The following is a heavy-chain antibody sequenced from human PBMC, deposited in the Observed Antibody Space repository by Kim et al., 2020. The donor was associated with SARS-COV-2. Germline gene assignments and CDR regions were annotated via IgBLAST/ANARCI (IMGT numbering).Heavy chain of an antibody. CDR3: ARDGGIVGATIDY. D-gene: IGHD1-26*01. Sequence: SETLSLTCTVSGGSISSSSYYWGWIRQPPGKGLEWIGSIYYSGSTYYNPSLKSRVTISVDTSKNQFSLKLSAVTAADTAVYYCARDGGIVGATIDYWGQ. V-gene: IGHV4-39*02. J-gene: IGHJ4*02. CDR1: GGSISSSSYY. CDR2: IYYSGST.